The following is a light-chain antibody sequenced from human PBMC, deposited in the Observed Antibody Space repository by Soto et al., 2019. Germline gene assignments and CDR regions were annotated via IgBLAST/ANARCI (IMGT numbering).Light chain of an antibody. CDR1: SSNIGAGYD. Sequence: QSVLTQPPSVSAAPGQRVTISCTGSSSNIGAGYDVHWYLHLPGTAPKLLIFGNSHRPSGVPDRFSASKSGTSASLAITGLQAEDEADYYCQSYDNTLSGVVFGGGTKLTVL. CDR2: GNS. V-gene: IGLV1-40*01. J-gene: IGLJ2*01. CDR3: QSYDNTLSGVV.